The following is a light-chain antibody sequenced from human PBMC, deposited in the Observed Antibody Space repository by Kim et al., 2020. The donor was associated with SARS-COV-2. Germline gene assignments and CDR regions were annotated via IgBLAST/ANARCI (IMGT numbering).Light chain of an antibody. Sequence: TLSLSPGERATRSCRASQSVRSDLAWYQQKPGQPPRLLMYDASIRATGIPARFSGSGSGTDFTLNISGLEPEDFAVYYCQQRVNWPYTFGQGTKLEI. CDR2: DAS. CDR1: QSVRSD. V-gene: IGKV3-11*01. J-gene: IGKJ2*01. CDR3: QQRVNWPYT.